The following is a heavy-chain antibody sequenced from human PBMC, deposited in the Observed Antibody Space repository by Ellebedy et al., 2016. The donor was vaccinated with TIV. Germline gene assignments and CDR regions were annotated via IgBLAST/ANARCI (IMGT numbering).Heavy chain of an antibody. Sequence: SETLSLXXTVSGGSISSYYWSWIRQPAGKGLEWIGRIYTSGSTYYNPSLKSRVTISVDTSKNQFSLKLSSVTAADTAVYYCARTKYLGYSSSWAHRPPPWFDPWGQGTLVTVSS. CDR2: IYTSGST. CDR1: GGSISSYY. V-gene: IGHV4-4*07. J-gene: IGHJ5*02. CDR3: ARTKYLGYSSSWAHRPPPWFDP. D-gene: IGHD6-13*01.